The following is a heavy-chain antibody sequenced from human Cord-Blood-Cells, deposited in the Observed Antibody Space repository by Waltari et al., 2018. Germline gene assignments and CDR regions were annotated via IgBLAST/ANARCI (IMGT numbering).Heavy chain of an antibody. Sequence: QMQLVQSGPEVKKPGTSVKVSCKASGFTFTSSAVQWVRQARGQRLEWIGWIVGGSGNTNYAQKFQERVTITRDMSTSTAYMELSSLRSEDTAVYYCAAGAGYSSSWYVEWGQGTLVTVSS. CDR2: IVGGSGNT. J-gene: IGHJ4*02. CDR1: GFTFTSSA. CDR3: AAGAGYSSSWYVE. V-gene: IGHV1-58*01. D-gene: IGHD6-13*01.